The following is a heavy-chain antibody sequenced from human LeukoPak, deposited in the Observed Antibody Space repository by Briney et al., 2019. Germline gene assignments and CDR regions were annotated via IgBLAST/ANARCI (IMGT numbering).Heavy chain of an antibody. J-gene: IGHJ4*02. CDR3: ARVFSSIAALTQAVDY. Sequence: AGGSLRLSCAASGFTFSSYAMHWVRQAPGKGLEWVAVISYDGSNKYYADSVKGRFTISRDNSKNTLYLQMNSLRAEDTAVYYCARVFSSIAALTQAVDYWGQGTLVTVSS. V-gene: IGHV3-30-3*01. D-gene: IGHD6-6*01. CDR1: GFTFSSYA. CDR2: ISYDGSNK.